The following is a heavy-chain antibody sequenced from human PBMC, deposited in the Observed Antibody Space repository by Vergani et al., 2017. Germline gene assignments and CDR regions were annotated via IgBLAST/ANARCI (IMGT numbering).Heavy chain of an antibody. V-gene: IGHV3-23*04. CDR3: AKVPIFGVVTHYFDY. D-gene: IGHD3-3*01. J-gene: IGHJ4*02. CDR2: ISGRGGTT. CDR1: GFTFSSYG. Sequence: VQLVESGGGVVQPGRSLRLSCAASGFTFSSYGMHWVRQAPGKGLEWVSGISGRGGTTNYADSVKGRFTISRDNSKNTLYLQMNSLRAEDTAVYYCAKVPIFGVVTHYFDYWGQGTLVTVSS.